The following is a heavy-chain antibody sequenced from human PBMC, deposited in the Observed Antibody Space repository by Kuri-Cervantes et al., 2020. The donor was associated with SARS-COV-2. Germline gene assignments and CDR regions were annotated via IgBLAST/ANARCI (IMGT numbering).Heavy chain of an antibody. V-gene: IGHV3-30-3*01. Sequence: GGFLRLSCAASGFTFSSYAMHWVRKAPGKGLEWVAVISYDGSNKYYADSVKGRFTISRDNSKNTLYLQMNSLRAEDTAVYYCAREGSHDAFDIWGQGTMVTVSS. CDR1: GFTFSSYA. D-gene: IGHD2-15*01. CDR3: AREGSHDAFDI. J-gene: IGHJ3*02. CDR2: ISYDGSNK.